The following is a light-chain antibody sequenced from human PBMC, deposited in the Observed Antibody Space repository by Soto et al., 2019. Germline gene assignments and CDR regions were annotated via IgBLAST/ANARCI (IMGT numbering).Light chain of an antibody. CDR3: QQYSSSIST. Sequence: EIVLTQSPGTLSLTSGERATLSCRASQSVSSSCLAWYQQKPGQAPRLLIYGASGRATGIPDRFSGSGSGTDFTLTISRLEPEDFAVNYCQQYSSSISTFGPGTKVDIK. V-gene: IGKV3-20*01. J-gene: IGKJ3*01. CDR1: QSVSSSC. CDR2: GAS.